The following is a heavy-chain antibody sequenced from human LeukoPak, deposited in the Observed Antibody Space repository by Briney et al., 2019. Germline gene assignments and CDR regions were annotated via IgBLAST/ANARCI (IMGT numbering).Heavy chain of an antibody. CDR1: GFTFSLYA. V-gene: IGHV3-48*04. CDR2: INDDSSAI. D-gene: IGHD2-2*01. CDR3: ARDTFQPGLIDS. Sequence: PGGSLRLSCAASGFTFSLYAMNWVRQAPGKGLEWVSYINDDSSAIHYAGSVRGRFTISRDDARKTLYLQLSSLRVEDTAVYYCARDTFQPGLIDSWGQGTLVTVSS. J-gene: IGHJ4*02.